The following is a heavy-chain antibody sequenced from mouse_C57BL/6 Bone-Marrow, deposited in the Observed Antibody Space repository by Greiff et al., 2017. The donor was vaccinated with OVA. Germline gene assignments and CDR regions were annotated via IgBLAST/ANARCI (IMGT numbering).Heavy chain of an antibody. CDR3: AIQLRLRWFAY. D-gene: IGHD3-2*02. Sequence: QVQLQQSGAELAKPGASVKLSCKASGYTFTSYWMPWVKQRPGQGLEWIGYINPSSGYTKYNQKFKDKATLTADKSSSTAYMQLSSLTYEDSAVYYCAIQLRLRWFAYWGQGTLVTVSA. J-gene: IGHJ3*01. V-gene: IGHV1-7*01. CDR2: INPSSGYT. CDR1: GYTFTSYW.